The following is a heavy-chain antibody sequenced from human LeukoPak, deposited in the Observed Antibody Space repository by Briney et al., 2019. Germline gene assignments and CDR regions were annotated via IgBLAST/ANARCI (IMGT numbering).Heavy chain of an antibody. CDR1: GFTFSSYS. Sequence: PGGSLRLSCAASGFTFSSYSMNWVRQAPGKGLEWVSSISSSSSYIYYADSVKGRFTISRDNAKNSLYLQMNSLRAEDTAVCYCARAYYYDSSGYYDGYWGQGTLVTVSS. D-gene: IGHD3-22*01. CDR2: ISSSSSYI. CDR3: ARAYYYDSSGYYDGY. J-gene: IGHJ4*02. V-gene: IGHV3-21*01.